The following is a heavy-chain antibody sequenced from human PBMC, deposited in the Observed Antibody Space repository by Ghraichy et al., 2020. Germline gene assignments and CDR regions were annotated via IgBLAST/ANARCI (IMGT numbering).Heavy chain of an antibody. CDR1: GFTFNTYG. V-gene: IGHV3-21*01. CDR3: ARAPSWAPDSRGYCDY. J-gene: IGHJ4*02. Sequence: GESLNISCAASGFTFNTYGMNWVRQAPGKGLEWVSSISGVSTNINYADSVKGRFTISRDNAKNSLFLQMTSLTAEDTAVYYCARAPSWAPDSRGYCDYWGQGTLVTVSS. CDR2: ISGVSTNI. D-gene: IGHD3-22*01.